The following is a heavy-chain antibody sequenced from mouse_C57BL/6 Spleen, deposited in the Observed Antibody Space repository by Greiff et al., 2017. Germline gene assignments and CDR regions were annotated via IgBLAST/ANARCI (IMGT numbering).Heavy chain of an antibody. CDR2: ISSGGSYT. CDR3: ARLGTGPLDY. V-gene: IGHV5-6*01. J-gene: IGHJ2*01. Sequence: EVKLVESGGDLVKPGGSLKLSCAASGFTFSSYGMSWVRQTPDKRLEWVATISSGGSYTYYPDSVKGRFTISRDNAKNTLYLQMSSLKSEDTAMYYCARLGTGPLDYWGQGTTLTVSS. D-gene: IGHD4-1*01. CDR1: GFTFSSYG.